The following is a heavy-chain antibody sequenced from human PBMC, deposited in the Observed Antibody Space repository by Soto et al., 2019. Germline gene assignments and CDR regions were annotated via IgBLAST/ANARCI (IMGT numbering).Heavy chain of an antibody. D-gene: IGHD1-20*01. Sequence: QVQLVESGGGVVQPGMSLRLSCAASGFTFSSYAMHWVRQAPGKGLEWVAVISYDGCNKYYADSVKARFTISRDNSKNTLYLQMYSLRAEDTAVYYCTRSSITGTKGNYYGMDVWSQGTTFTVSS. CDR2: ISYDGCNK. CDR1: GFTFSSYA. V-gene: IGHV3-30-3*01. J-gene: IGHJ6*02. CDR3: TRSSITGTKGNYYGMDV.